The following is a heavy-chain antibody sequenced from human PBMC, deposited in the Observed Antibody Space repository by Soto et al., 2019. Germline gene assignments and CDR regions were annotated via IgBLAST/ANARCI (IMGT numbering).Heavy chain of an antibody. V-gene: IGHV3-23*01. CDR1: GFTFSSYG. J-gene: IGHJ4*02. CDR3: CMPQGLRDY. CDR2: ISGSGGST. Sequence: GGSLRLSCAASGFTFSSYGMSWVRQAPGKGLEWVSAISGSGGSTYYADSVKGRFTISRDNSKNTLYLQMNSLRAEDKAVYYCCMPQGLRDYWGQGTLVTVSS. D-gene: IGHD2-21*02.